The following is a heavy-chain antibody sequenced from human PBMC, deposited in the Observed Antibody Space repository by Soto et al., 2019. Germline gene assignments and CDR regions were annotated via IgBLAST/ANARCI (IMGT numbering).Heavy chain of an antibody. J-gene: IGHJ5*02. CDR2: INAGNGNT. Sequence: GASVKVSCKASGYTFTSYAMHWVRQAPGQRLEWMGWINAGNGNTKYSQKFQGRVTITRDTSASTAYMELSSLRSEDTAVYYCARVDIVVVPAAPGGEDNWFDPWGQGTLVTVSS. CDR3: ARVDIVVVPAAPGGEDNWFDP. V-gene: IGHV1-3*01. D-gene: IGHD2-2*03. CDR1: GYTFTSYA.